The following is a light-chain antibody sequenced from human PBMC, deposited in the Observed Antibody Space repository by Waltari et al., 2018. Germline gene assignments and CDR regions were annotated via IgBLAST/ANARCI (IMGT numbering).Light chain of an antibody. V-gene: IGLV4-69*01. CDR2: VNSDGSH. CDR1: SGHSSNV. Sequence: QLVLTQSPSASASLGASVKLTCTLSSGHSSNVIAWLQQRPEKGPRYLMKVNSDGSHSKGDEIPDRFSGSSSGAERYLTISNLQSEDEADYFCQTGGHGTWVFGGGTTLNVL. CDR3: QTGGHGTWV. J-gene: IGLJ3*02.